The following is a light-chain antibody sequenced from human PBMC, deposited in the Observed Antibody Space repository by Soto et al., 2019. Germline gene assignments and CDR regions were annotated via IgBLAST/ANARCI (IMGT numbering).Light chain of an antibody. CDR1: NVGSKT. CDR3: QVWDSISVHHV. Sequence: SNSLSKPPSLSVAPGQTARITCGGNNVGSKTVHWYQQKPGQAPVLGVYDDSDRPSGIPERFFGSNSGNTATLTISRVEAGDEADYYCQVWDSISVHHVFGTGTKVTVL. CDR2: DDS. J-gene: IGLJ1*01. V-gene: IGLV3-21*02.